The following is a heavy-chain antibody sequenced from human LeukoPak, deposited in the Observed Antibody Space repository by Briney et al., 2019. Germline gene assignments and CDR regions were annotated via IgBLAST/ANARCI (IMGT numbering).Heavy chain of an antibody. V-gene: IGHV4-4*07. Sequence: SETLSLTCTVSGGSPSSIYYWSWIRQPAGKGLEWIGRIYSSGTTIYHPSLKSRVTMSVDTSKNQFSLKLSSVTAADAAVYYCVRSPDCSSTSCYGYYFDYWGQGTLVIVSS. D-gene: IGHD2-2*01. CDR1: GGSPSSIYY. J-gene: IGHJ4*02. CDR3: VRSPDCSSTSCYGYYFDY. CDR2: IYSSGTT.